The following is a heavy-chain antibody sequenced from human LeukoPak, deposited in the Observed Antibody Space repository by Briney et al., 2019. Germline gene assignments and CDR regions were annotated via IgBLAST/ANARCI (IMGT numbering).Heavy chain of an antibody. V-gene: IGHV3-21*01. J-gene: IGHJ4*02. D-gene: IGHD2-2*01. CDR3: ARDYCSSSSCDLYYFDY. CDR2: ISSGSSYI. CDR1: GFTFSSYS. Sequence: GGSLRLFCAASGFTFSSYSMNWVRQAPGKGLEWVSSISSGSSYIYYADSVKGRFTISRDNAKNSLYLQMNSLRAEDTAVYYCARDYCSSSSCDLYYFDYWGQGTLVTVSS.